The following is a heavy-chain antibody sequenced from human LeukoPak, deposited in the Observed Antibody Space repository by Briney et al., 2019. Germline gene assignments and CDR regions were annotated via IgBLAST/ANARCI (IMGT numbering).Heavy chain of an antibody. D-gene: IGHD3-10*01. CDR3: ARGGTMVRGSHFDY. CDR2: ISSSGSTI. Sequence: GGSLRLSCAASGFTFSSYEMNWVRQAPGKGLEWVSYISSSGSTIYYADSVKGRFTISRDNAKNSLYLQMNSLRAEDTAVYYCARGGTMVRGSHFDYWGQGTLVTVSS. J-gene: IGHJ4*02. CDR1: GFTFSSYE. V-gene: IGHV3-48*03.